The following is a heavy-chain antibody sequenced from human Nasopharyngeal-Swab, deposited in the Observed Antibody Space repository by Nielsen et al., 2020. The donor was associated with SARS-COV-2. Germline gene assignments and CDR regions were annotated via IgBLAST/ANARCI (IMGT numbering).Heavy chain of an antibody. V-gene: IGHV7-4-1*02. CDR1: GYTFTTYA. J-gene: IGHJ4*02. CDR2: INTITGNP. Sequence: ASVKVSCKASGYTFTTYAMNWVRQAPGHGLEWMGWINTITGNPTYAQGFTGRFVFSLDTSVSTAYLQISSLKAEDTAVYYCARAGIAAADPFDYWGQGTLVIVSS. D-gene: IGHD6-13*01. CDR3: ARAGIAAADPFDY.